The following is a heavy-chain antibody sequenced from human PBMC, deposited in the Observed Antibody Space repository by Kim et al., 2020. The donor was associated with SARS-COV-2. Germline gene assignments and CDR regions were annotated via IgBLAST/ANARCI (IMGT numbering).Heavy chain of an antibody. V-gene: IGHV4-39*01. CDR2: IYYSGST. J-gene: IGHJ4*02. CDR3: ARRGREDGDVPIDY. D-gene: IGHD4-17*01. Sequence: SETLSLTCTVSGGSISSSSYYWGWIRQPPGKGLEWIGSIYYSGSTYYNPSLKSRVTISVDTSKNQFSLKLSSVTAADTAVYYCARRGREDGDVPIDYWGQGTLVTVSS. CDR1: GGSISSSSYY.